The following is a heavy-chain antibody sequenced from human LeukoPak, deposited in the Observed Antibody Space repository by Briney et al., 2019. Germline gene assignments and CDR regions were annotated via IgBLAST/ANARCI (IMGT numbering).Heavy chain of an antibody. D-gene: IGHD2-2*01. CDR2: LYYSGGT. V-gene: IGHV4-59*01. Sequence: SETLSLTCTVSGGSISTYYWSWIRQPPGKGLECIGYLYYSGGTNYNPSLRSRVTISVDTSKNQFSLKLSSVAAADTAVYYCARAGSSYSFDYWGQGTLVTVSS. CDR3: ARAGSSYSFDY. J-gene: IGHJ4*02. CDR1: GGSISTYY.